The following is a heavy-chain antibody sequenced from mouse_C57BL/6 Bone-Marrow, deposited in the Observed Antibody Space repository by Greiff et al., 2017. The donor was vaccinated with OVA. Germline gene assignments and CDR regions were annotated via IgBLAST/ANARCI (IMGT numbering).Heavy chain of an antibody. Sequence: QVQLQQPGAELVMPGASVKLSCKASGYTFTSYWMHWVKQRPGQGLEWIGEIDPSDSYTNYNQKFKGKSTLTVDKSSSTAYMQLSSLTSEDSAVYCCARSVDFDVWGTGTTVTVSS. J-gene: IGHJ1*03. CDR1: GYTFTSYW. V-gene: IGHV1-69*01. CDR2: IDPSDSYT. CDR3: ARSVDFDV.